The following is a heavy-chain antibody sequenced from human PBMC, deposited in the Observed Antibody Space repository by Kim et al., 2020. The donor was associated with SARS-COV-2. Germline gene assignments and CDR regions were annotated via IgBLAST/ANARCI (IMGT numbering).Heavy chain of an antibody. J-gene: IGHJ3*01. CDR2: RNK. CDR3: ARAGNAFDV. V-gene: IGHV3-33*01. Sequence: RNKYYGDSVKGRLTISRDNSKNTLYLQMNSLRVEDTAVYYCARAGNAFDVWGQGTMVTV.